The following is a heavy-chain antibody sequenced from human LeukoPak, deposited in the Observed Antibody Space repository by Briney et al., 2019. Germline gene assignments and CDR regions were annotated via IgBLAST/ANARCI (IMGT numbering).Heavy chain of an antibody. CDR3: ARDPVGGSTIFDY. Sequence: SQTLSLTCAISGDSLSSNSAAWNWIRQSPTRGLEWLGRTYYRSKCYYDYAVAVKSRISINPDTSKNQFSLQLSSVTPEDTAVYYCARDPVGGSTIFDYWGQGTLVTVSS. J-gene: IGHJ4*02. D-gene: IGHD1-26*01. CDR2: TYYRSKCYY. V-gene: IGHV6-1*01. CDR1: GDSLSSNSAA.